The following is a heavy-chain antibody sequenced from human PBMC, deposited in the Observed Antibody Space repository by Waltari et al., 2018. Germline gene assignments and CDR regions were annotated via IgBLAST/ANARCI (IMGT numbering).Heavy chain of an antibody. J-gene: IGHJ4*02. CDR3: ARQAARNFDY. CDR2: INPNTGST. CDR1: GYDLIGYY. Sequence: QVQLVQSGAVVKKPGASVNVSCKASGYDLIGYYIHWVRQAPGQGLEWMGWINPNTGSTKYAQKYQGRVTLTRDTTISTAYMELSSLGSDDMAVFYCARQAARNFDYWGQGTLVTVSS. V-gene: IGHV1-2*02.